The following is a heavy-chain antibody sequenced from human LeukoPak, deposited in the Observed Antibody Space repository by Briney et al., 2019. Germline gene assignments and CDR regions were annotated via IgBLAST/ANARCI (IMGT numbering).Heavy chain of an antibody. Sequence: PGGSLRLSCAASGFTVSSNYMSWVRQAPGKGLEWVSVIYSGGSTYYADSVKGRFTISRHNSKNTLYLQMNSLRAEDTAVYYCAGGLGCCSGGSCLDYWGQGTLVTVSS. J-gene: IGHJ4*02. CDR2: IYSGGST. CDR3: AGGLGCCSGGSCLDY. CDR1: GFTVSSNY. V-gene: IGHV3-53*04. D-gene: IGHD2-15*01.